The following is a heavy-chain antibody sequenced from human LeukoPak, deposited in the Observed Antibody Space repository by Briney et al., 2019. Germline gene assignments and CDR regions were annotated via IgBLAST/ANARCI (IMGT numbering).Heavy chain of an antibody. D-gene: IGHD3-22*01. V-gene: IGHV4-59*12. Sequence: MSSETLSLTCTVSGGSINNYYWSWIRQSPGKGLEWIAYIFYSGSASYNPSLKSRVTISVDTSKSQFSLKVSSVTAADTAVYYCARDRFDDSSGYYYHYYYYMDVWGKGTTVTVSS. CDR2: IFYSGSA. CDR1: GGSINNYY. CDR3: ARDRFDDSSGYYYHYYYYMDV. J-gene: IGHJ6*03.